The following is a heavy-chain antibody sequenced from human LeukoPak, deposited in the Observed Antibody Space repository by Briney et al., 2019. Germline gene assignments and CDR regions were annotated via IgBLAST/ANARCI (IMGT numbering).Heavy chain of an antibody. CDR1: GFTFSSYA. CDR3: AKDLVRYSSGWYSLGY. J-gene: IGHJ4*02. D-gene: IGHD6-19*01. CDR2: IWYGGSNK. Sequence: PGGSLRLSCAASGFTFSSYAMSWVRQAPGKGLEWVAVIWYGGSNKYYADSVKGRFTISRDNSKNTLYLQMNSLRAEDTAVYYCAKDLVRYSSGWYSLGYWGQGTLVTVSS. V-gene: IGHV3-30*02.